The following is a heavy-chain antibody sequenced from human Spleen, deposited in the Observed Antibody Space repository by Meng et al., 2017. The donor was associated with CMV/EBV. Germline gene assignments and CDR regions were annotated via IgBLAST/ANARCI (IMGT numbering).Heavy chain of an antibody. CDR2: ISSTSTYI. CDR1: GLTFSSYG. Sequence: GGSLRLSCEASGLTFSSYGMSWVRQAPGKGLEWISFISSTSTYIDYADSVKGRFTISRDNARNSLFLQMNSLRAEDTAVYYCARDIRGSDFYYGMDVWGQGTTVTVSS. CDR3: ARDIRGSDFYYGMDV. V-gene: IGHV3-21*01. D-gene: IGHD3-10*01. J-gene: IGHJ6*02.